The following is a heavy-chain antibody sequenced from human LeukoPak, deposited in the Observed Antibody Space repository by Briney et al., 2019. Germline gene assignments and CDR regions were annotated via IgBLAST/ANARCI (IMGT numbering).Heavy chain of an antibody. Sequence: PGGSLRLSCAASGFTFSSYSMNWVRQAPRKGLEWVSSISSSSSYIYYADSVKGRFTISRDNAKNSLYLQMNSLRAEDTAVCYCARDGKPEFDYWGQGTLVTVSS. D-gene: IGHD1-14*01. J-gene: IGHJ4*02. CDR1: GFTFSSYS. CDR2: ISSSSSYI. CDR3: ARDGKPEFDY. V-gene: IGHV3-21*01.